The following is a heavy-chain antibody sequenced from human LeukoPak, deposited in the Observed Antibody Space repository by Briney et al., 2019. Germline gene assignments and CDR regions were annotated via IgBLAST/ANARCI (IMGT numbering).Heavy chain of an antibody. J-gene: IGHJ4*02. CDR2: ISTSSTYM. V-gene: IGHV3-21*01. CDR3: ARDGPGDY. CDR1: GFTFSNAW. Sequence: PGGSLRLSCAASGFTFSNAWMSWVRQAPGKGLEWVSSISTSSTYMSYTDSVEGRFTISRDNAKNSLYLQMNSLRAEDTAVYYCARDGPGDYWGQGTLVTVSS.